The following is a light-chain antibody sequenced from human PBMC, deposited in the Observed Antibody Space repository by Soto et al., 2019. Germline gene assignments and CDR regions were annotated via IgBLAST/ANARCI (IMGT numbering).Light chain of an antibody. Sequence: DIVMTQSPDSLAVSLGERATINCKSSQSVLYSSNNKNYVAWYQHKPRQAPKLLIYWASTRESGVPDRFSGSGSGTDFTLTISGLQAEDVAVYYCQQYYGTPWTFGQGTKVEIK. CDR2: WAS. V-gene: IGKV4-1*01. CDR3: QQYYGTPWT. J-gene: IGKJ1*01. CDR1: QSVLYSSNNKNY.